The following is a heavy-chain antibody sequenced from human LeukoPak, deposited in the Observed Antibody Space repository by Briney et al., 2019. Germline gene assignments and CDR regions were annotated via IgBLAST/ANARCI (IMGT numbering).Heavy chain of an antibody. D-gene: IGHD3-3*01. J-gene: IGHJ5*02. CDR1: GGSISSGDYY. CDR2: IYYSGST. CDR3: ARAGYGFWDNWFDP. Sequence: SETLSLTCTVSGGSISSGDYYWSWIRQPPGKGLEWIGYIYYSGSTYYNPSLKSRVTISVDTSKNQFSLKLSSVTAADTAVYYCARAGYGFWDNWFDPWGQGTLVTVSS. V-gene: IGHV4-30-4*01.